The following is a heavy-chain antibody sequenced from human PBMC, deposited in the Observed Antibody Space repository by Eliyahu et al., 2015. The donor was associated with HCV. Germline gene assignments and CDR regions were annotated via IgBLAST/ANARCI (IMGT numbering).Heavy chain of an antibody. CDR1: GFXFSXAW. V-gene: IGHV3-15*01. J-gene: IGHJ6*03. CDR2: IKSKTDGGTT. Sequence: EVQLVESXGGLVKPGGSXRLXXAASGFXFSXAWMSWVRQAPGKGLEWIGRIKSKTDGGTTDYAAPVKGRFTISRDDSKSTLYLQMNSLKTEDTAVYYCTTGAPGGFDYYLDVWGQGTTVTVSS. CDR3: TTGAPGGFDYYLDV. D-gene: IGHD3-10*01.